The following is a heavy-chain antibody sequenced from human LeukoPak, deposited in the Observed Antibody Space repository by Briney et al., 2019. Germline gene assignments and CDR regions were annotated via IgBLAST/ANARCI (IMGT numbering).Heavy chain of an antibody. J-gene: IGHJ5*02. CDR2: IYYSGST. CDR3: ASSNYYDSSGYSP. CDR1: GGSISSYY. V-gene: IGHV4-59*01. Sequence: PSETLSLTCTVSGGSISSYYWSWIRQPPGKGLEWIGYIYYSGSTNYNPSLKSRVTISVDTSKNQFSLELSSVTAADTAVYYCASSNYYDSSGYSPWGQGTLVTVSS. D-gene: IGHD3-22*01.